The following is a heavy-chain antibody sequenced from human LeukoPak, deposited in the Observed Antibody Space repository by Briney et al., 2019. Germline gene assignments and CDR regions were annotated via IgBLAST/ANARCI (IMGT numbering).Heavy chain of an antibody. CDR2: INPHSGGT. D-gene: IGHD2-21*02. Sequence: GASVKLSCKASGYIFTNNYMHWVRQAPGQGLEWMGYINPHSGGTSSPQKFQGRVTMTTDTSISAVYMELSSLTSDDTAMYYCVREGNELLSKNFDYWGQGSLVTVSS. V-gene: IGHV1-2*02. CDR1: GYIFTNNY. CDR3: VREGNELLSKNFDY. J-gene: IGHJ4*02.